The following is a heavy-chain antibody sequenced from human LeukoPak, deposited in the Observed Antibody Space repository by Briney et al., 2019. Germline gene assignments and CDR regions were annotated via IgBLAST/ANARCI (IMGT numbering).Heavy chain of an antibody. CDR1: GFTFSSYS. V-gene: IGHV3-21*01. Sequence: PGGSLRLSCAASGFTFSSYSMNWVRQAPGKGLEWVSSISSSSSYIYYADSLKGRFTISRDNAKNSLYLQMNSLRAEDTAVYYCAGRVAAAGLGADAFDIWGQGTMVTVSS. D-gene: IGHD6-13*01. J-gene: IGHJ3*02. CDR3: AGRVAAAGLGADAFDI. CDR2: ISSSSSYI.